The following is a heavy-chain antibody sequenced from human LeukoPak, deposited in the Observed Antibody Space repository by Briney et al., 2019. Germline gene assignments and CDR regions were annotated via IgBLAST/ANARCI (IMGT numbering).Heavy chain of an antibody. Sequence: GGSLRLSCAASGFTYSNYGMSWVRQAPGKGLEWVSSTSNSGGTTYYADSVKGRFTISRDNSRNTLYLQMNSLRAEDTALYYCAKGAPYVTTPPLYWGQGTPVTVSS. CDR3: AKGAPYVTTPPLY. CDR1: GFTYSNYG. CDR2: TSNSGGTT. V-gene: IGHV3-23*01. D-gene: IGHD4-11*01. J-gene: IGHJ4*02.